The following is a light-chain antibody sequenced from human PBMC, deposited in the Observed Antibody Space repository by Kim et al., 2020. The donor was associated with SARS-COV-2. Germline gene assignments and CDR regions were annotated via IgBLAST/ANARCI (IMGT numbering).Light chain of an antibody. V-gene: IGLV4-69*01. CDR1: SGHSNNV. CDR2: LNPDGSH. J-gene: IGLJ2*01. Sequence: AAVKRTCTLSSGHSNNVSAWHQQQPEKGPRYLMKLNPDGSHNKGDGIPDRFSGSSSGAERHLTISSLQSEDEADYYCQTWGTGIVVFGGGTQLTVL. CDR3: QTWGTGIVV.